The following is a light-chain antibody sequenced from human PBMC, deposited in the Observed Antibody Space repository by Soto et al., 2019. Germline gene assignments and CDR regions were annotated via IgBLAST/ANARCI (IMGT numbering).Light chain of an antibody. CDR1: SSDVGGYNL. Sequence: QSALTQPASVSGSPGQSITISCTGTSSDVGGYNLVSWYQQHPGKAPKLMIYEGSKRPSGVSNRFSGSKSGNTASLTISGLQAGDEADYYCCSYAGSSTSVVFGGGTKLTVL. CDR2: EGS. V-gene: IGLV2-23*01. J-gene: IGLJ2*01. CDR3: CSYAGSSTSVV.